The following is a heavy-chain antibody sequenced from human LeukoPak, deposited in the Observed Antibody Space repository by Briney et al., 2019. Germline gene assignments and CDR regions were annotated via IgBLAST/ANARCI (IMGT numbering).Heavy chain of an antibody. CDR1: GFTFSTYA. J-gene: IGHJ3*02. CDR3: AKGYYYVSCCAFDI. CDR2: ISSSGGTT. Sequence: PGGSLRLSCAASGFTFSTYAVNWVRQAPGKGLEWVSAISSSGGTTYYADSVKGRFSISRDNSKNTLYLQMNSLRAEDTAVYYCAKGYYYVSCCAFDIWGQGTMVTVSS. D-gene: IGHD3-10*02. V-gene: IGHV3-23*01.